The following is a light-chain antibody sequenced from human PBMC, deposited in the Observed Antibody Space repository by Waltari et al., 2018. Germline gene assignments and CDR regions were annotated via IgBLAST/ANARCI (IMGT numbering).Light chain of an antibody. J-gene: IGKJ1*01. CDR2: WAS. CDR3: QQYYNTPPT. Sequence: DIVMTQSPDSLTVSPGERATINCRSSQSVSDHVNNKDYLAWYRQKPGQPPKLLISWASTREFGVPDRFSGSGSGTEFTLTISSLQPEDVAVYYCQQYYNTPPTFGQGTKVEIK. CDR1: QSVSDHVNNKDY. V-gene: IGKV4-1*01.